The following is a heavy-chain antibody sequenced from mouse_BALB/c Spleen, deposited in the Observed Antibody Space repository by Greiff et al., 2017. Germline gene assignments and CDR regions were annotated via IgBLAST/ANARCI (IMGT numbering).Heavy chain of an antibody. V-gene: IGHV2-9-2*01. CDR2: IWTGGGT. CDR1: GFSLTSYD. J-gene: IGHJ3*01. CDR3: VRVYGNGFAY. D-gene: IGHD2-1*01. Sequence: VHLVESGPGLVAPSQSLSITCTVSGFSLTSYDISWIRQPPGKGLEWLGVIWTGGGTNYNSAFMSRLSISKDNSKSQVFLKMNSLQTDDTAIYYCVRVYGNGFAYWGQGTLVTVSA.